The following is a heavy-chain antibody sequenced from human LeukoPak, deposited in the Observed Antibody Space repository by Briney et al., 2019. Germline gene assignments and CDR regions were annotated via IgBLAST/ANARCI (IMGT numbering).Heavy chain of an antibody. CDR2: ISRSGDTM. Sequence: GGSLRLSCAAPGFTFSDYYMTWIRQAPGKGLEWVSSISRSGDTMYYADSVRGRFTMSRDNAKNSLYLQMNSLRAEDTALYYCAIQMTMIVVVPYFDYWGQGTLVTVSS. CDR1: GFTFSDYY. J-gene: IGHJ4*02. CDR3: AIQMTMIVVVPYFDY. V-gene: IGHV3-11*04. D-gene: IGHD3-22*01.